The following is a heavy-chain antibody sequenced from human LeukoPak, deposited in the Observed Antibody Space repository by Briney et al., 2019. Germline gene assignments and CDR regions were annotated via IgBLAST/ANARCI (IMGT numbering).Heavy chain of an antibody. J-gene: IGHJ6*02. CDR1: GGSISSSSYY. D-gene: IGHD3-10*01. Sequence: KSSETLSLTCTVSGGSISSSSYYWGWIRQPPGKGLEWIGSIYYSGSTYYNPSLKSRVTISVDTSKNQFSLKLSSVTAADTAVYYCASPSGYLLIQNYYYYGMDVWGQGTTVTVSS. CDR2: IYYSGST. V-gene: IGHV4-39*01. CDR3: ASPSGYLLIQNYYYYGMDV.